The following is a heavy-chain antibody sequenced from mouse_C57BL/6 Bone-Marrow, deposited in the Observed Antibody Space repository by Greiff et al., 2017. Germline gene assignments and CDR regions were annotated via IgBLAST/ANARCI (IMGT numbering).Heavy chain of an antibody. CDR3: ASSRLRRAWFAY. J-gene: IGHJ3*01. Sequence: VQLQQPGAELVRPGTSVKLSCTASGYTFTSYWMHWVKQRPGQGLEWIGVIDPSDSYTNYNQKFKGKATLTVDTSSSTAYMQLSSLTSEDAAVYYCASSRLRRAWFAYWGQGTLVTVSA. CDR1: GYTFTSYW. CDR2: IDPSDSYT. D-gene: IGHD2-4*01. V-gene: IGHV1-59*01.